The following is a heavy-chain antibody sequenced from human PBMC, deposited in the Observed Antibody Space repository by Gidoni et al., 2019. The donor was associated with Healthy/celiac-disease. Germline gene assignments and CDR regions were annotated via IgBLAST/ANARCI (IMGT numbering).Heavy chain of an antibody. Sequence: EVQLVESGGGLVQPGGSLRISCAASGLHFSSYSMNWVRKAPGMGLGWVSYISSSGSTIYNADSVKGRFTISRDNAKNSLYLQMNSLRAEDTAVYYCARKGQQLVRYAFDIWGQGTMVTVSS. CDR3: ARKGQQLVRYAFDI. V-gene: IGHV3-48*01. CDR2: ISSSGSTI. D-gene: IGHD6-13*01. CDR1: GLHFSSYS. J-gene: IGHJ3*02.